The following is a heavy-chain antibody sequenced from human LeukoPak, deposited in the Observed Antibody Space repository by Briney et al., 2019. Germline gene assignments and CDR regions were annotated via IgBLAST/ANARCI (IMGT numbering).Heavy chain of an antibody. CDR1: GGSISSSSYY. V-gene: IGHV4-39*07. D-gene: IGHD1-26*01. CDR3: ARYSGSQKNLDY. CDR2: IYYSGST. Sequence: PSETLSLTCTVSGGSISSSSYYWGWIRQPPGKGLEWIGSIYYSGSTYYNPSLKSRVTISVDTSKNQFSLKLSSVTAADTAVYYCARYSGSQKNLDYWGQGTLVTVSS. J-gene: IGHJ4*02.